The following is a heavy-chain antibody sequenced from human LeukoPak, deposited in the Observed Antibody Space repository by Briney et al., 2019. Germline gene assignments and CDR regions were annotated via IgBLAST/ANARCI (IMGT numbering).Heavy chain of an antibody. CDR1: GGTFSSYA. V-gene: IGHV1-69*13. J-gene: IGHJ3*02. CDR2: IIPIFGTA. CDR3: ARSQYYYDSSGYYYLAFDI. D-gene: IGHD3-22*01. Sequence: GASVTVSCTASGGTFSSYAISWVRQAPGQGLEWMGGIIPIFGTANYAQKFQGRVTITADESTSTAYMELSSLRSEDTAVYYCARSQYYYDSSGYYYLAFDIWGQGTMVTVSS.